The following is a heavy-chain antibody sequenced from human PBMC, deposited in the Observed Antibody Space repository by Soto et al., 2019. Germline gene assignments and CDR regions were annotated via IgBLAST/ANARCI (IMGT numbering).Heavy chain of an antibody. V-gene: IGHV1-3*01. CDR2: IHAGNGYT. CDR3: ATVQYSGYSIKLAFDI. CDR1: GYTFDNYA. D-gene: IGHD5-12*01. J-gene: IGHJ3*02. Sequence: QVQLVQSGAQVKKPGASVKVSCKASGYTFDNYALHWVRQAPGRRLEWMGWIHAGNGYTKYSQSFQGRVTITRDTSANTVHMDLSSLTSEDTSVDYWATVQYSGYSIKLAFDIGGQGTMVTVSS.